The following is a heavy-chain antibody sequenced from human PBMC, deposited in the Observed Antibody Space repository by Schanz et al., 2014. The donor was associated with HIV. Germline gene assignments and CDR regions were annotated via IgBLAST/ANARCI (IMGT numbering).Heavy chain of an antibody. CDR2: ISGSGGST. D-gene: IGHD4-17*01. Sequence: DVQILESGGGLVQPGGSRRLSCAVSGLPFSTSAMSWVRQAPGKGLEWVSDISGSGGSTYYADSVKGRFTISRDKSKSTLYLQMNSLRAEDRALYYCAREGPTVTPGYYYGMDVWGQGTTVTVSS. CDR3: AREGPTVTPGYYYGMDV. CDR1: GLPFSTSA. V-gene: IGHV3-23*01. J-gene: IGHJ6*02.